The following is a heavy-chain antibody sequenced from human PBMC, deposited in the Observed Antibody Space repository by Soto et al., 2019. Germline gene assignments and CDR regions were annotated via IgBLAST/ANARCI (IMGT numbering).Heavy chain of an antibody. D-gene: IGHD4-17*01. CDR2: FYPGDSDT. J-gene: IGHJ4*02. CDR3: ARQGNGAEGFDY. Sequence: SLKISCKGSGYSFTGYWIGWFGQIPGKGLEWMGIFYPGDSDTRYSPSFQGQVTISADRSISTAYLQWSSLKPSDTAMYYCARQGNGAEGFDYWGQGTLVTVSS. CDR1: GYSFTGYW. V-gene: IGHV5-51*01.